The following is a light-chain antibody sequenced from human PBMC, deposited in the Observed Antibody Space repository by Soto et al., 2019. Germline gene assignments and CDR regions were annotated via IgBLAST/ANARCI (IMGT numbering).Light chain of an antibody. CDR1: GSNGGTSL. CDR3: AVWDDRLNGDV. Sequence: QSVLTQPPSASGTPGRGGTISCSGRGSNGGTSLVSWYRQLAGTAPELLIYAHILRLSGVAARFSGSTSGTSASLAVRGRQSEDEADYYCAVWDDRLNGDVFGTGTKVTVL. CDR2: AHI. J-gene: IGLJ1*01. V-gene: IGLV1-44*01.